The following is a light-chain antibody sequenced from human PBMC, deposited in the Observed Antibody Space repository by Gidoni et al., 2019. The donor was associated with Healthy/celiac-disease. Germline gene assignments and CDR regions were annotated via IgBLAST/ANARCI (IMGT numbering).Light chain of an antibody. CDR3: LQDYNYPYT. V-gene: IGKV1-6*01. CDR2: AAS. Sequence: ALQMTQSPSSLSASVGDRVTITCRASQGIRNDLGWYQQKPGKAPKLLIYAASSLQSGVPSRFSGSGSGTDFTLTISSLQPEDFATYYCLQDYNYPYTFGQXTKLEIK. J-gene: IGKJ2*01. CDR1: QGIRND.